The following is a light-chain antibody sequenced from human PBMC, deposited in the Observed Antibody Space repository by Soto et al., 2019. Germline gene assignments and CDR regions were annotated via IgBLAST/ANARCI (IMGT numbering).Light chain of an antibody. Sequence: QSVLTQPPSVSGAPGQRVTISCSGSSSNIGAGYDVHWYQQLPGTAPKLLIYGSSNRPSGVPDRFSGSKSGTSASLAITGLQAEDEADYYCQSYDSSLSGSSVVFGGGTKLTVL. J-gene: IGLJ2*01. CDR3: QSYDSSLSGSSVV. V-gene: IGLV1-40*01. CDR1: SSNIGAGYD. CDR2: GSS.